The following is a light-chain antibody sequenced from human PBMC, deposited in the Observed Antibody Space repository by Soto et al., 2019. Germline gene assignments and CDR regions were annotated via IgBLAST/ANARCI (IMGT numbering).Light chain of an antibody. CDR2: AAS. CDR1: ESISRH. Sequence: DIQMTQSPSSLSASVGDRVTITCRASESISRHLNWYQQKPGKAPKLLIYAASSLQNGVPSRFRGGGSGTDFPLTISNLQPEDFAIYYCQQSYTTLSITFGQGTRLEIK. V-gene: IGKV1-39*01. CDR3: QQSYTTLSIT. J-gene: IGKJ5*01.